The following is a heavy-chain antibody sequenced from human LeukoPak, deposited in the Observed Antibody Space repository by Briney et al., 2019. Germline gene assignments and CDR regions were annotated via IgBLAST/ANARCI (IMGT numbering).Heavy chain of an antibody. V-gene: IGHV3-48*03. CDR3: ARDQKISSASWFDP. CDR2: ISSSGNTI. J-gene: IGHJ5*02. CDR1: GFTFSSYE. D-gene: IGHD6-6*01. Sequence: PGGSLRLSCAASGFTFSSYEMNWVRQAPGKGLEWLSYISSSGNTIFYADSVRGRFTISRDNAKNSLYLQMNSLRAEDTAVYYRARDQKISSASWFDPWGQGTLVTVSS.